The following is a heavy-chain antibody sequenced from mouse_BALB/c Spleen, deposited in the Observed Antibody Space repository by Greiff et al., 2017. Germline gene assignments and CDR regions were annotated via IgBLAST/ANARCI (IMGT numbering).Heavy chain of an antibody. Sequence: EVQGVESGGGLVKPGGSLKLSCAASGFTFSDYYMYWVRQTPEKRLEWVATISDGGSYTYYPDSVKGRFTISRDNAKNNLYLQMSSLKSEDTAMYYCARAYYGNYVWGQGTLVTVSA. CDR1: GFTFSDYY. V-gene: IGHV5-4*02. J-gene: IGHJ3*01. CDR3: ARAYYGNYV. D-gene: IGHD2-10*01. CDR2: ISDGGSYT.